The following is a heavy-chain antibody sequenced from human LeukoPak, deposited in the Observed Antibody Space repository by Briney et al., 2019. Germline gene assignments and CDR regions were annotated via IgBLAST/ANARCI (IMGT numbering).Heavy chain of an antibody. CDR2: IYTSGST. V-gene: IGHV4-4*07. Sequence: SETLSLTCTVSGGSISSYYWSWIRQPAGKGLEWIGRIYTSGSTNYNPSLKSRVTMSVDTSKNQFSLKLSSVTAADTAVYYCARADGGYCSSTSCPNWFDPWGQGTLVTVSS. CDR1: GGSISSYY. D-gene: IGHD2-2*01. CDR3: ARADGGYCSSTSCPNWFDP. J-gene: IGHJ5*02.